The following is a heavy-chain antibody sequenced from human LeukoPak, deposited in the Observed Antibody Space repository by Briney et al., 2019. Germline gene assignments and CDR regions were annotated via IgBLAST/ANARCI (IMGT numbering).Heavy chain of an antibody. CDR1: GYTLTELS. D-gene: IGHD3-22*01. Sequence: ASVKVSCKVSGYTLTELSMNWVRQAPGKGLEWMGGFDPEDGETIYAQKFQGRVTMTEDTSTDTAYMELSSLRPEDTAVYYCATVQTMVSSGCYNDYWGQGTLVTVSS. V-gene: IGHV1-24*01. J-gene: IGHJ4*02. CDR2: FDPEDGET. CDR3: ATVQTMVSSGCYNDY.